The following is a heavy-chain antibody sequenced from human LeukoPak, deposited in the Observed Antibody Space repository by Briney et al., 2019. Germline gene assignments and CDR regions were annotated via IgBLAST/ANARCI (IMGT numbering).Heavy chain of an antibody. Sequence: VKGRFTISRDNAKNSLYLQMNSLRAEGTAVYYRARGVAEQWLRDYFDYWGQGTLVTVSS. CDR3: ARGVAEQWLRDYFDY. V-gene: IGHV3-11*01. J-gene: IGHJ4*02. D-gene: IGHD6-19*01.